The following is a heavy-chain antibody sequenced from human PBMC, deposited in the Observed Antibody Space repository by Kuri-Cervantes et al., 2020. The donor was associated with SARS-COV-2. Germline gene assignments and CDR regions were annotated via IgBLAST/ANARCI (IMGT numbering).Heavy chain of an antibody. CDR3: ARGGGLGYCSGGSCYSIGFDY. Sequence: SETLSLTCAVSGGSISSSNWWSWVRQPPGRGLEWIGEIYHSGSTTYNPSLKSRVTISVDTSKNQFSLKLSSVTAADTAVYYCARGGGLGYCSGGSCYSIGFDYWGQGTLVTVSS. V-gene: IGHV4-4*02. J-gene: IGHJ4*02. CDR2: IYHSGST. CDR1: GGSISSSNW. D-gene: IGHD2-15*01.